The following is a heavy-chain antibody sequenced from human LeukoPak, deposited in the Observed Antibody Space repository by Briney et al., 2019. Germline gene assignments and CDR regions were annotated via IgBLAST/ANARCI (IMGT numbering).Heavy chain of an antibody. CDR2: INHSGST. CDR3: ARGLLFYDTSALGY. J-gene: IGHJ4*02. V-gene: IGHV4-34*01. Sequence: SETLSLTCEVYGDSFSGYFWTWIRQPPGKGLEWIGEINHSGSTNYNPSLKSRVSISVDSSKKEFSLTLTSVTAADTAVYYCARGLLFYDTSALGYWGQGTLVTVAS. CDR1: GDSFSGYF. D-gene: IGHD3-22*01.